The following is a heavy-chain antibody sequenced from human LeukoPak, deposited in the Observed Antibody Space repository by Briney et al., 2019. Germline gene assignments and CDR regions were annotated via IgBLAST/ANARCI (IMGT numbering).Heavy chain of an antibody. Sequence: AASVKVSCKVSGYTLTDLSMHWVRQAPGKGLEWMGGFDPEDGETIYAQKFQGRVTMTEDTSTDTAYMELSSLRSEDTAVYYCATRPAARYGMDVWGKGTKVTVSS. CDR3: ATRPAARYGMDV. J-gene: IGHJ6*04. V-gene: IGHV1-24*01. CDR1: GYTLTDLS. D-gene: IGHD2-2*01. CDR2: FDPEDGET.